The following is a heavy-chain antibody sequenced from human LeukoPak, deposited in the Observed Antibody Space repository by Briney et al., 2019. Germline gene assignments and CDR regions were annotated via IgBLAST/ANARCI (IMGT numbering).Heavy chain of an antibody. D-gene: IGHD6-19*01. J-gene: IGHJ4*02. Sequence: SGESLKISCKGSGYSFTSYWIGWVRQMPGKGLEWMGIIYPGDSDSRYSPSFQGQVTISADKSIRTAYLQWSSLKASDTAMYFCATHLDISVAPYYWGQGTLVTVSS. V-gene: IGHV5-51*01. CDR1: GYSFTSYW. CDR3: ATHLDISVAPYY. CDR2: IYPGDSDS.